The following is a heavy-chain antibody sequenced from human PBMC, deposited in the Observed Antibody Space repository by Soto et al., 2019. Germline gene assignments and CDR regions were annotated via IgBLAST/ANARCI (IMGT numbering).Heavy chain of an antibody. CDR2: IIPIFGTA. CDR3: ARGRITMVRGVMGFYYYGMDV. V-gene: IGHV1-69*13. Sequence: SVKVSCKASGGTFSIYAISCVRQAPVRWLDWMGGIIPIFGTANYAQKFQGRVTITADESTSTAYMELSSLRSEDTAVYYCARGRITMVRGVMGFYYYGMDVWGQGTTVTVSS. J-gene: IGHJ6*02. D-gene: IGHD3-10*01. CDR1: GGTFSIYA.